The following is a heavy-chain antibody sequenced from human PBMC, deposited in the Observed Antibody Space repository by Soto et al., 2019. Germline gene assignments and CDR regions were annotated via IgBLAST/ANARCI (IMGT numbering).Heavy chain of an antibody. V-gene: IGHV3-74*01. CDR2: INSDGSSP. D-gene: IGHD3-16*02. J-gene: IGHJ5*02. CDR3: TRDRGISGFDP. Sequence: GGSLRLSCEASGFTFSSYWMHWVRQGPGKGLEWLSLINSDGSSPNYADSVKGRFTVSRDNAKNTLFLQMNSLRVDDTGIYYCTRDRGISGFDPWGQGTLLTISS. CDR1: GFTFSSYW.